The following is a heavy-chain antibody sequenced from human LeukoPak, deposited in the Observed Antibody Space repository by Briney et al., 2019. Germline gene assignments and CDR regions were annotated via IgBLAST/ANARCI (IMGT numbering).Heavy chain of an antibody. CDR1: GYSFTSYW. CDR3: ARGVYDFWSGYYYGNNYYYYYMDV. D-gene: IGHD3-3*01. Sequence: GESLKISCKGSGYSFTSYWIGWVRQMPGKGLEWMGIIYPGDSDTRYSPSFQGQVTISADKSISTAYLQWSSLKASDTAMYYCARGVYDFWSGYYYGNNYYYYYMDVWGKGTTVTVSS. V-gene: IGHV5-51*01. CDR2: IYPGDSDT. J-gene: IGHJ6*03.